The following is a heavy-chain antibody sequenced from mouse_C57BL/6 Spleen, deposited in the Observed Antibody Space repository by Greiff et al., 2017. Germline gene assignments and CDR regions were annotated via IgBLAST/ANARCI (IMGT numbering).Heavy chain of an antibody. CDR2: INPNYGTT. D-gene: IGHD2-2*01. V-gene: IGHV1-39*01. J-gene: IGHJ2*01. CDR1: GYSFTDYN. Sequence: EVKLMESGPELVKPGASVKISCKASGYSFTDYNMNWVKQSNGTSLEWIGVINPNYGTTYYNQKFKGKATLTVDQSTSTAYMQLNSLTSEDSAVYYCARGGLRRDYVDYWGQGTTLTVSS. CDR3: ARGGLRRDYVDY.